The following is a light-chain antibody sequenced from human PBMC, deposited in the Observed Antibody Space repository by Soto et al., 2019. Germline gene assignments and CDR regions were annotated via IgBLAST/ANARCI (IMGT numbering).Light chain of an antibody. J-gene: IGKJ2*01. V-gene: IGKV3-15*01. CDR1: QSVASN. Sequence: EIVMTQSPDTLSVSPGERATLSCRASQSVASNLAWYQQKPGQAPRLLIYGASTRAIGIPARFGGSGSGTEFTLTISSLQSEDFAVYYCQQYNNWPPYTFGQGTKLEIK. CDR2: GAS. CDR3: QQYNNWPPYT.